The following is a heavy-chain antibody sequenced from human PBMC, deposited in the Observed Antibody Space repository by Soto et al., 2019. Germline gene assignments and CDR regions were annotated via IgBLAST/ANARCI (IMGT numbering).Heavy chain of an antibody. V-gene: IGHV3-48*03. J-gene: IGHJ6*02. D-gene: IGHD2-8*01. CDR3: ARDLRHARLPGLDV. CDR1: RFSFSYYE. CDR2: INSGGSVA. Sequence: PRGPLRLSCSASRFSFSYYEMIWFRQAPGKGLEWVSYINSGGSVAYYADSAKGRFTISRDNAKNTLYLQMNGLRSEDTAVYYCARDLRHARLPGLDVSGQRTTVTVS.